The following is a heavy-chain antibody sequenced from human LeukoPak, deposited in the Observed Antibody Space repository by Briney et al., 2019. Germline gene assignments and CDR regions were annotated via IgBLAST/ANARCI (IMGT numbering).Heavy chain of an antibody. CDR2: INQDGTEK. V-gene: IGHV3-7*02. D-gene: IGHD6-19*01. J-gene: IGHJ4*02. CDR3: ASVPIGAGDY. Sequence: PGGSLRLSCAASGFTLSSSWMGWVRQAPGKGLEWVGNINQDGTEKYYADSVKGRFTMSRDNDKNSLYLQMNSLRAEDTAVYYCASVPIGAGDYWGQGTLVTVSS. CDR1: GFTLSSSW.